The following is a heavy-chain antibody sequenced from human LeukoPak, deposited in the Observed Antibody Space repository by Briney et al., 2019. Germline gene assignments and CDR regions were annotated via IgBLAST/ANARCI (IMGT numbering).Heavy chain of an antibody. CDR2: IYPNSGGT. CDR1: GYTFTGYY. Sequence: ASVKVSCKASGYTFTGYYMHWVRQAPGRGVEWRGWIYPNSGGTNYAQKFQGRVTMTRDTSISTAYMELSRLRSDDTAVYYCARGSLRSGSPPSYYFDYWGQGTLVTVSS. CDR3: ARGSLRSGSPPSYYFDY. J-gene: IGHJ4*02. V-gene: IGHV1-2*02. D-gene: IGHD3-10*01.